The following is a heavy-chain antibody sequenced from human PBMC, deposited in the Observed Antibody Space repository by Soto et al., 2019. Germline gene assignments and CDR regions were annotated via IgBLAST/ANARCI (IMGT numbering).Heavy chain of an antibody. J-gene: IGHJ6*02. CDR3: ARGESLTGTRYGMDV. V-gene: IGHV1-46*01. CDR1: GYTFTSYY. Sequence: ASVKVSCKASGYTFTSYYMHWVRQAPGQGLEWMGIINPSGGSTSYAQKFQGRVTMTRDTSTSTVYMELSSLRSEDTAVYYCARGESLTGTRYGMDVWGQGTTVTGSS. D-gene: IGHD7-27*01. CDR2: INPSGGST.